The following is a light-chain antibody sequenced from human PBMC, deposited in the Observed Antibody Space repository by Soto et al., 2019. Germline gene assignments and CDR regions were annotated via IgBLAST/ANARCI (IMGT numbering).Light chain of an antibody. V-gene: IGKV1-5*01. Sequence: DIQMTQSPTTLSASVGDRVTITCRASQSISSWLAWYQQKPGKAPKLLIYAASSLQSGVPSRFSGSGSGTEFTLTLSRLQPDDFATYYCQQYNDSRTFGQGTNVEIK. CDR2: AAS. CDR3: QQYNDSRT. J-gene: IGKJ1*01. CDR1: QSISSW.